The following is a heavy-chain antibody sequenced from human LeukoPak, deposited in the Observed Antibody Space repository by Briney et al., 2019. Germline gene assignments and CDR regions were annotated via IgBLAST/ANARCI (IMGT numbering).Heavy chain of an antibody. CDR2: IIPIFGTA. Sequence: GASVKVSCKASGGTFSSYAISWVRQAPGQGLEWMGGIIPIFGTANYARKFQGRVTITADESTSTAYMELSSLRSEDTAVYYCAKSISYSSSWYWYFDLWGRGTLVTVSS. CDR1: GGTFSSYA. V-gene: IGHV1-69*13. J-gene: IGHJ2*01. D-gene: IGHD6-13*01. CDR3: AKSISYSSSWYWYFDL.